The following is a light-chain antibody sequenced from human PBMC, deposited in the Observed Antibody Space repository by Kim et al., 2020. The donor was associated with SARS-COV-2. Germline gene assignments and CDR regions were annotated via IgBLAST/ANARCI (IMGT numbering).Light chain of an antibody. J-gene: IGKJ4*01. CDR1: QSVSSN. Sequence: SPGARVTLSCGASQSVSSNLAWYQQKPGQAPRLLIYGVYNRATGIPDRFSGSGSGRQFTLTINSLQSEDFGIYYCLQYHNWPPLTFGGGTKVDIK. CDR3: LQYHNWPPLT. V-gene: IGKV3-15*01. CDR2: GVY.